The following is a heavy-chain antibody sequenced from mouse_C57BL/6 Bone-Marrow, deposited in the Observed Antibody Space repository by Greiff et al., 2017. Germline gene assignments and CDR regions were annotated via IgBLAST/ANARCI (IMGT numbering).Heavy chain of an antibody. V-gene: IGHV1-69*01. CDR2: IDPSDSYT. Sequence: VQLQQPGAELVMPGASVKLSCKASGYTFTSYWMHWVKQRPGQGLEWIGGIDPSDSYTNYNQKFKGKSTLTVAKSSSTAYMQLSSLTSEDSAVYYCARSRGFAYWGQGTLVTVSA. J-gene: IGHJ3*01. CDR1: GYTFTSYW. CDR3: ARSRGFAY.